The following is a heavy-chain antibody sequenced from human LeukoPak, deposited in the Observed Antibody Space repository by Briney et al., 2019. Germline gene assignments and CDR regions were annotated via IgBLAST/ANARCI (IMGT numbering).Heavy chain of an antibody. Sequence: PGRSLRLSCAASGFTFDDYAMHWVRQAPGKGLEWVSGISWNSGSIGYADSVKGRFTISRDNAKNSLYLQMNSLRAEDTALYYCAKDCGMAVAGDRNAFDIWGQGTMVTVSS. J-gene: IGHJ3*02. CDR1: GFTFDDYA. CDR2: ISWNSGSI. V-gene: IGHV3-9*01. D-gene: IGHD6-19*01. CDR3: AKDCGMAVAGDRNAFDI.